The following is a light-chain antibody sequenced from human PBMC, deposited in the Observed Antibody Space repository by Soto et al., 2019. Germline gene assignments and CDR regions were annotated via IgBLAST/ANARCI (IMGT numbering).Light chain of an antibody. V-gene: IGKV1-33*01. CDR3: QQYADVPYT. Sequence: DIQMTQSPSSLSASVGDRVTITCQASQDFRKYLSWYQQEPGKAPKLLIYGASNLEPGVPSRFSGGGSETDFTFTISSLRPEDFATYYCQQYADVPYTFGRGTKLEIK. J-gene: IGKJ2*01. CDR1: QDFRKY. CDR2: GAS.